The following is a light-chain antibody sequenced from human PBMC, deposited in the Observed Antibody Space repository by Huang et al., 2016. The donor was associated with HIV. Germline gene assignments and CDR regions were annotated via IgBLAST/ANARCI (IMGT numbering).Light chain of an antibody. CDR1: QGISNA. CDR3: QQYYTSPT. V-gene: IGKV1-NL1*01. Sequence: DIQMTQSPSSLSAFVGDTVTITCRASQGISNAVAWYQQKPGKAPKPLLYSTSILESGVPARFRGGGSGTDYTLTINSRQPDDFATYYCQQYYTSPTFGQGSKVEIK. J-gene: IGKJ1*01. CDR2: STS.